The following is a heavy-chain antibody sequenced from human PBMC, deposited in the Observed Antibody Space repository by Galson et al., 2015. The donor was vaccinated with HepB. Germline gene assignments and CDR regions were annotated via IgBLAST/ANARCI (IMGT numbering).Heavy chain of an antibody. CDR2: IRSKAYGGTT. Sequence: SLRLSCAASGFTFGDYAMSWVRQAPGKGLEWVGFIRSKAYGGTTEYAASVKGRFTISRDDSKSIAYLQMNSLKTEDTAVYYCTRGSDTHYGDYGSSWGQGTLVTVSS. CDR1: GFTFGDYA. V-gene: IGHV3-49*04. J-gene: IGHJ5*02. D-gene: IGHD4-17*01. CDR3: TRGSDTHYGDYGSS.